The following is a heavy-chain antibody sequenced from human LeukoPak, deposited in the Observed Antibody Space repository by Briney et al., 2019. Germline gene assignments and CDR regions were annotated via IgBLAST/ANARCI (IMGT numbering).Heavy chain of an antibody. D-gene: IGHD2-21*01. CDR2: IDWDDDK. Sequence: SGPTLVNPTQTLTLTCTFSGFSLSTSGMCVSWIRQPPGKALEWLARIDWDDDKYYSTSLETRLTISKDTSKNQVVLTMTNMDPVDTATYYCARAVEVYYYYYMDVWGKGTTVTVSS. V-gene: IGHV2-70*11. CDR3: ARAVEVYYYYYMDV. CDR1: GFSLSTSGMC. J-gene: IGHJ6*03.